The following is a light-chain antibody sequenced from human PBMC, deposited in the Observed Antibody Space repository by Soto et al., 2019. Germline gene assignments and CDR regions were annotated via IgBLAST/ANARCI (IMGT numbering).Light chain of an antibody. CDR3: QQRNNWPWT. J-gene: IGKJ1*01. Sequence: DIVLTQSPAPLSLSPGQTATLSCRASQSVSSYLAWYQQKAGHAPRLLIYEGSNRATGIPTRFSGSGSGTDFTLTISGLEPEDFAVYYCQQRNNWPWTFGQGTKV. CDR1: QSVSSY. CDR2: EGS. V-gene: IGKV3-11*01.